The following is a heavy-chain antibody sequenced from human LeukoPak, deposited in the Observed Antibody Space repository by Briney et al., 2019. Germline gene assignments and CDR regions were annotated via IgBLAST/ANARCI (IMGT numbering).Heavy chain of an antibody. CDR1: GFTFSSYG. CDR3: ARGYIAAAGYFDY. CDR2: IYYDENNK. V-gene: IGHV3-33*01. Sequence: GGALRLSCAASGFTFSSYGMHWVRQAPGKCLGWVAVIYYDENNKYYPASVKGRFTISGDNSKNTLYLQMNSLRADATAVYYGARGYIAAAGYFDYWGQGTLVTVSS. J-gene: IGHJ4*02. D-gene: IGHD6-13*01.